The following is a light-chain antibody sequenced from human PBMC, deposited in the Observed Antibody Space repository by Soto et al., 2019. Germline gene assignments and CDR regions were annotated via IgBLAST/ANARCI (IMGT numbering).Light chain of an antibody. J-gene: IGKJ5*01. CDR2: DAS. CDR3: QQYDNLPIT. Sequence: DIQMTQSPSSLSASVGDRVTITCQASEDIDNYVNWYQQRPGKAPRLLIYDASKLEPGVPSRFSGSGSGTDFTFTITSLQPEDFATYYCQQYDNLPITFGQGTRLDIK. CDR1: EDIDNY. V-gene: IGKV1-33*01.